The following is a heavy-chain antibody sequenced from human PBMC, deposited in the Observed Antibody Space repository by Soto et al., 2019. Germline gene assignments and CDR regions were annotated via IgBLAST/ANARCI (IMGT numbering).Heavy chain of an antibody. V-gene: IGHV5-10-1*01. D-gene: IGHD6-19*01. CDR2: IDPSDSYI. J-gene: IGHJ4*02. Sequence: PGESLKISCKTSGYTLSGHWISWVRQVPGKGLQWMGNIDPSDSYINYNPAFRGHVTFSVDKSSSTAYLHWRSLGPSDTAIYYCARHGAAIWLGYWGQGTLVTVSS. CDR3: ARHGAAIWLGY. CDR1: GYTLSGHW.